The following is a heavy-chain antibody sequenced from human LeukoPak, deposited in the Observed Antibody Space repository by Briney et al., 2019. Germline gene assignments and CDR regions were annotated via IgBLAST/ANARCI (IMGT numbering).Heavy chain of an antibody. CDR1: GGSFSGYY. V-gene: IGHV4-34*01. CDR3: ARRTLLWFGEPTRLDY. D-gene: IGHD3-10*01. J-gene: IGHJ4*02. CDR2: INHSGST. Sequence: SETLSLTCAVYGGSFSGYYWSWIRQPPGKGLEWIGEINHSGSTNYNPSLKSRVTISVDTPKNQSSLKLSSVTAADTAVYYCARRTLLWFGEPTRLDYWGQGTLVTVSS.